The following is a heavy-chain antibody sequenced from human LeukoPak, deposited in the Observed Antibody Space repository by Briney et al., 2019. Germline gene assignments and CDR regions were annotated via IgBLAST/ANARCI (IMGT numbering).Heavy chain of an antibody. Sequence: SETLSLTCIVSGGSISSGRYCWSWIRQPAGKGLEWIGRTHSSGTTIYNPSLKSRVTISVDTSKNEFSLKLSSVTAADTAVYYCARGYSGSYYWPSYFDYWGQGTLVTVSS. J-gene: IGHJ4*02. V-gene: IGHV4-61*02. CDR2: THSSGTT. CDR3: ARGYSGSYYWPSYFDY. D-gene: IGHD1-26*01. CDR1: GGSISSGRYC.